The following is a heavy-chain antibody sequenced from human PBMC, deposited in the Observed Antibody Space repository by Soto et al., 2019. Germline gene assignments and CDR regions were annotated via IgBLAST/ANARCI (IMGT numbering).Heavy chain of an antibody. CDR1: GFTFSSYA. CDR3: ARGTVRIDY. Sequence: EVQLVESGGGLVQPGGSLRLSCAASGFTFSSYAMHWVRQAPGKGLEYVSAISSNGGSTYYANSVKGRFTISRDNSKNTLYLQMGSLRAEDMAVYYCARGTVRIDYWGHGTLVTVSS. CDR2: ISSNGGST. D-gene: IGHD4-17*01. J-gene: IGHJ4*01. V-gene: IGHV3-64*01.